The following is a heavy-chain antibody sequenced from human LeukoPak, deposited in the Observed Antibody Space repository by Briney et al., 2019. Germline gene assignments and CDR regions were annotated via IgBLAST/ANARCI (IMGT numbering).Heavy chain of an antibody. D-gene: IGHD3-10*01. J-gene: IGHJ4*02. Sequence: GGSLRLSCTASGFTFSSYWMDWVRQAPGKGLVWVSRVHPDGTNTAYSDSVKGRFTISRDNARNTVYLQMNSLRAEDTAVYYCAKDWDGSGSYLLGYFDYWGQGTLVTVSS. V-gene: IGHV3-74*01. CDR1: GFTFSSYW. CDR2: VHPDGTNT. CDR3: AKDWDGSGSYLLGYFDY.